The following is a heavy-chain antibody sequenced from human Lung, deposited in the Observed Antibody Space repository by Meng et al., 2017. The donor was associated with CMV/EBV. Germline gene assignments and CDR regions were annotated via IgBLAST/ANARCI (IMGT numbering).Heavy chain of an antibody. CDR3: TRDVKTYNDFWSDTGRDAFDI. Sequence: ASXXVSXKASGYTFTNYGITWVRQAPGQGLEWMGWISPYNANTKYTQKVQGRVTMTTDTSTSTAYMELRSLRSDDTAVYYCTRDVKTYNDFWSDTGRDAFDIWXQGTXVTVSS. D-gene: IGHD3-3*01. V-gene: IGHV1-18*01. CDR1: GYTFTNYG. J-gene: IGHJ3*02. CDR2: ISPYNANT.